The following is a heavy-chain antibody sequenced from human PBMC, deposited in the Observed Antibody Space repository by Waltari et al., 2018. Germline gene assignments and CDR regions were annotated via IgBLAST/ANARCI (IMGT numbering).Heavy chain of an antibody. J-gene: IGHJ6*02. CDR3: ARDYCDRTNCHGMDV. CDR2: ISYNGRNI. Sequence: QVQLVESGGGVLQPGRSLRLSCEASEFTFSSYAMHWVRQAPGKGLEWVAVISYNGRNIYYVDSVKGRFTISRDNSKKTLYMQMNSLRAEDTAVYYCARDYCDRTNCHGMDVWGQGTTVTVSS. CDR1: EFTFSSYA. V-gene: IGHV3-30*04. D-gene: IGHD3-22*01.